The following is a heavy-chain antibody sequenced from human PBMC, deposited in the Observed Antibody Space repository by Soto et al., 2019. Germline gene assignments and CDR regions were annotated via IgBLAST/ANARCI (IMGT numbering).Heavy chain of an antibody. CDR2: ITATNGNT. CDR3: SKDEGTSSKVFDY. Sequence: QLLESGGASVQPGGSLRLSCVASGFTFKAYAMGCVRQAPGRGLEWVSSITATNGNTYYADSVRGRFTISRDNSRNSRFLQMNGLRPEDSALYYFSKDEGTSSKVFDYLGQGTRVTVPS. D-gene: IGHD6-6*01. V-gene: IGHV3-23*01. J-gene: IGHJ4*02. CDR1: GFTFKAYA.